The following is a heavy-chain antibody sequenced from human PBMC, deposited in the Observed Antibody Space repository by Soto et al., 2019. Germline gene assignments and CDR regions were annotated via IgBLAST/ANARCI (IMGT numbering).Heavy chain of an antibody. D-gene: IGHD1-26*01. CDR3: ARDNVGATTGYDGMDV. Sequence: ASVKVSCKASGYTFTSYGISWVRQAAGQGLESMGGISAYNGNTNYAQKLQGRVTMTTDTSTSTAYMELRSLRADDTAVYYCARDNVGATTGYDGMDVWGQGPTVT. V-gene: IGHV1-18*04. CDR1: GYTFTSYG. CDR2: ISAYNGNT. J-gene: IGHJ6*02.